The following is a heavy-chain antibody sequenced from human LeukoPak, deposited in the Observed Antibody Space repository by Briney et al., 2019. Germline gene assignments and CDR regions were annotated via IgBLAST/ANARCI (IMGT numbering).Heavy chain of an antibody. Sequence: PGGSLRLSCVASGFTFSTYSMNWVRQAPGKGLEWVSSISSGGTYIHYGDSVRGRFAIARDNAENTLHLQMNSLSAEDTAVYYCARDLSHCSSSACYSFDYYYGMDVWGQGTTVTVSS. CDR2: ISSGGTYI. J-gene: IGHJ6*02. D-gene: IGHD2-2*01. V-gene: IGHV3-21*01. CDR3: ARDLSHCSSSACYSFDYYYGMDV. CDR1: GFTFSTYS.